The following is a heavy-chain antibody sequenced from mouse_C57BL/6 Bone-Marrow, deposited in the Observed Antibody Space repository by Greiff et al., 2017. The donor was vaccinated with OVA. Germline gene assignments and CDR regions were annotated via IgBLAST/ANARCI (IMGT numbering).Heavy chain of an antibody. D-gene: IGHD2-3*01. V-gene: IGHV1-54*01. Sequence: VQLQQSGAELVRPGTSVKVSCKASGYAFTNYLIEWVKQRPGQGLEWIGVINPGSGGTNYNEKFKGKATLTADKSSSTAYMQLSSLTSEDSAVYFCASGRLLAWFAYWGQGTLVTVSA. CDR3: ASGRLLAWFAY. CDR2: INPGSGGT. CDR1: GYAFTNYL. J-gene: IGHJ3*01.